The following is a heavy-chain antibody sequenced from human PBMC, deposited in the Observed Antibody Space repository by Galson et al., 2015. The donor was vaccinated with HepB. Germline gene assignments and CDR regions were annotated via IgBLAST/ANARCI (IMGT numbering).Heavy chain of an antibody. V-gene: IGHV3-30-3*01. CDR2: ISYDGSNK. Sequence: SLRLSCAASGFTFSSYAMHWVRQAPGKGLEWVAVISYDGSNKYYADSVKGRFTISRDNSKNTLYLQMNSLRAEDTAVYYCARATSIWSGYYFDYWGQGTLVTVSS. CDR1: GFTFSSYA. D-gene: IGHD3-3*01. J-gene: IGHJ4*02. CDR3: ARATSIWSGYYFDY.